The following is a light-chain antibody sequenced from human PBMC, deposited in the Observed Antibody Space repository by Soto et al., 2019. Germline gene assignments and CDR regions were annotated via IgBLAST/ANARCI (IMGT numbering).Light chain of an antibody. CDR2: SAS. CDR3: QQYIDTPRT. CDR1: QSVLYSSTNKNY. J-gene: IGKJ1*01. Sequence: DIVMTQSPDSLAVSLGERATINCKSSQSVLYSSTNKNYLAWYQQKPGHPPKLLIYSASTRESGVPDRFSASGSGTDFPLTITSLQAEDVAVYYCQQYIDTPRTFGQGTKVEIK. V-gene: IGKV4-1*01.